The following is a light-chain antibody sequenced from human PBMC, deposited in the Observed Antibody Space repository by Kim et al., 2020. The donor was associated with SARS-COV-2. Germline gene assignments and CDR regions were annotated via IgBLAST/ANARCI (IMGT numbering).Light chain of an antibody. Sequence: EIQMTQSPTSLSASVGDRVTVTCRASQNINHYLNWYQQKPGQAPKLLISVTSILESGVPSRFSGSGTGTDFTLTITSLQPEDFATYYCQQSHSTSFVTFGQGTKLEI. CDR2: VTS. J-gene: IGKJ2*01. CDR3: QQSHSTSFVT. V-gene: IGKV1-39*01. CDR1: QNINHY.